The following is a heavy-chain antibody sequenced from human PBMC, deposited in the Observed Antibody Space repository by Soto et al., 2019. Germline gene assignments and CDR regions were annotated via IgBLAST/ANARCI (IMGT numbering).Heavy chain of an antibody. J-gene: IGHJ4*02. CDR2: ISAYNGNT. CDR3: ASDNGDSGASLVDH. V-gene: IGHV1-18*04. Sequence: QVHLAQSGPEVKKPGASVKVSCKSSGYTYTNFGLSWVGQAPGQGLEWMGGISAYNGNTHNAQKFQGRVTLTIGTSASTGYMEVMSLIADDTANDYCASDNGDSGASLVDHWGQGTLVTVSS. D-gene: IGHD3-22*01. CDR1: GYTYTNFG.